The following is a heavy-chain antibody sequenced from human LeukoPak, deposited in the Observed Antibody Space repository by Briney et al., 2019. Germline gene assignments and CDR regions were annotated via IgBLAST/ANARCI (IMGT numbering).Heavy chain of an antibody. CDR3: ARGAHYYD. CDR1: GFTFSSYA. D-gene: IGHD3-10*01. Sequence: GGSLRLSCAASGFTFSSYAMSWVRQAPGKGLEWVANIKQDGSEKYYVDSVKGRFTISRDNAKNSLYLQMNSLRAEDTAVYYCARGAHYYDWGQGTLVTVSS. V-gene: IGHV3-7*01. J-gene: IGHJ1*01. CDR2: IKQDGSEK.